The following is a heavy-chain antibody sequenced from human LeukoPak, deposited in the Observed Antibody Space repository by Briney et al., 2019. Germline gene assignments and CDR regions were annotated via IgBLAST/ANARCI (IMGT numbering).Heavy chain of an antibody. V-gene: IGHV4-39*07. Sequence: SETLSLTCTVSGGSISTSNYYWGWIRQPPGKGLEWIGNIFYSGSTYYNPSLKSRVTISVDTSKNQFSLKLSSVTAADTAVYYCARGTVTADYWGQGTLVTVSS. J-gene: IGHJ4*02. CDR2: IFYSGST. CDR1: GGSISTSNYY. D-gene: IGHD4-17*01. CDR3: ARGTVTADY.